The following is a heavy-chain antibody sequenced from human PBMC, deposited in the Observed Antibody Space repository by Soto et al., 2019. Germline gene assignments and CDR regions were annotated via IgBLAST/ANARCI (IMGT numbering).Heavy chain of an antibody. CDR1: GGSISSSSYH. D-gene: IGHD6-6*01. Sequence: SDTLSLTCTVSGGSISSSSYHWVWILQPPGKRLEWIGSIFFTGSTYYNPSLKSRATIYVDTSKDQFSLKLRSVTAADTAVYYCARLDGSSDNDYYYGMDVWGQGTTVTVSS. CDR2: IFFTGST. J-gene: IGHJ6*02. CDR3: ARLDGSSDNDYYYGMDV. V-gene: IGHV4-39*01.